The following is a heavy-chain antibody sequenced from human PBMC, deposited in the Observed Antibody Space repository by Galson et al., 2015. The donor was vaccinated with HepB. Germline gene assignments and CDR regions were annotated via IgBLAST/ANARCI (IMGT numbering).Heavy chain of an antibody. V-gene: IGHV3-23*01. J-gene: IGHJ4*02. CDR1: GFTFSSYA. CDR3: ANTVYGSGSSYPFDY. CDR2: ISGSGGSI. Sequence: SLRLSCAASGFTFSSYAMSWVRQAPGKGLEWVSGISGSGGSIYYTDSVKGRFIISRDNSKNTLYMQMNSLRAEDTAVYYCANTVYGSGSSYPFDYWGQGTLVTVSS. D-gene: IGHD3-10*01.